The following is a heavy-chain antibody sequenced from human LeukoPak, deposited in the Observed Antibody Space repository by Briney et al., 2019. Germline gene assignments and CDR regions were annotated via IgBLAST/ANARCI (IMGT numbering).Heavy chain of an antibody. V-gene: IGHV3-23*01. CDR2: ICGSGGST. CDR3: AKWGAQSGSYRVLGC. Sequence: GGSLRLSCAASGFTFSSYAMSWVRQAPGKGLEWVSAICGSGGSTYYADSVKGRFTTSRDNSNNTLFLQMNSLRVEDTALYYCAKWGAQSGSYRVLGCWGRGTLVTVSS. J-gene: IGHJ4*02. D-gene: IGHD3-10*01. CDR1: GFTFSSYA.